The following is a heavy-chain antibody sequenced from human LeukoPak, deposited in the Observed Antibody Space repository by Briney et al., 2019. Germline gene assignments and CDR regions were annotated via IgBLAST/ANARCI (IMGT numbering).Heavy chain of an antibody. CDR3: ARGPIKTYSSSWYLEYYFDY. CDR2: IKQDGSEK. V-gene: IGHV3-7*01. J-gene: IGHJ4*02. CDR1: GFPFSSYW. D-gene: IGHD6-13*01. Sequence: GGSLRLSCASSGFPFSSYWMSWVRQAPGKGLEWVANIKQDGSEKYYVDSVKGRFTISRDDAKSSLYLQMNSLRAEDTAVYHCARGPIKTYSSSWYLEYYFDYWGQGTLVTVSS.